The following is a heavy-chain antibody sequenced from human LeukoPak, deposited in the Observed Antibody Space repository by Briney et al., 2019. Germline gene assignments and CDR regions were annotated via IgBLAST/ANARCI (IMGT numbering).Heavy chain of an antibody. CDR1: GFTFSSYG. D-gene: IGHD3-9*01. CDR2: INHSGST. V-gene: IGHV4-34*01. J-gene: IGHJ4*02. CDR3: ARLPAIYFDWLRFFDY. Sequence: GSLRLSCAASGFTFSSYGMSWVRQAPGKGLEWIGEINHSGSTNYNPSLKSRVTISVDTSKNQFSLKLSSVTAADTAVYYCARLPAIYFDWLRFFDYWGQGTLVTVSS.